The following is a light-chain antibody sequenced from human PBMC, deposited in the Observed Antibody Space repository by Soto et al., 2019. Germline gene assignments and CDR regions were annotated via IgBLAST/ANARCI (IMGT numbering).Light chain of an antibody. V-gene: IGKV3-15*01. CDR1: QSVRSN. Sequence: EIVMTQSPATLSVSPGERATLSCRASQSVRSNLAWYQQKPGQAPRLLIYGASTRATGIPARFSGSGSGTEFTLIISSLQSEDFAVYYCQQYSNWPPGTFGQGTKVEIK. CDR2: GAS. J-gene: IGKJ1*01. CDR3: QQYSNWPPGT.